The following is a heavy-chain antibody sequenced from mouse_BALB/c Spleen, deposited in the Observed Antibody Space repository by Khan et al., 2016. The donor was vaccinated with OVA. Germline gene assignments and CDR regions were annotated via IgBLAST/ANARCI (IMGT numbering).Heavy chain of an antibody. CDR2: ISYSGST. D-gene: IGHD1-1*01. V-gene: IGHV3-2*02. J-gene: IGHJ4*01. CDR1: GYSITSNYA. Sequence: EVQLQESGPGLVKPSQSLSLTCTVTGYSITSNYAWNWIRQFPGNKLEWMGYISYSGSTNYNPSLTSRISITRDTSKNQFFLQLNSVTTEDAATXYCARGNYYGYAMDYWGHGTSITVSS. CDR3: ARGNYYGYAMDY.